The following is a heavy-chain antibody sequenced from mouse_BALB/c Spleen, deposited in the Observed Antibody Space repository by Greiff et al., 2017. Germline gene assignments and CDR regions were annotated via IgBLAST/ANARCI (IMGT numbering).Heavy chain of an antibody. J-gene: IGHJ3*01. CDR1: GYSITSDYA. V-gene: IGHV3-2*02. D-gene: IGHD2-14*01. Sequence: VQLQQSGPGLVKPSQSLSLTCTVTGYSITSDYAWNWIRQFPGNKLEWMGYISYSGSTSYNPSLKSRISITRDTSKNQFFLQLNSVTTEDTATYYCARSGYRTGYWGQGTLVTVSA. CDR2: ISYSGST. CDR3: ARSGYRTGY.